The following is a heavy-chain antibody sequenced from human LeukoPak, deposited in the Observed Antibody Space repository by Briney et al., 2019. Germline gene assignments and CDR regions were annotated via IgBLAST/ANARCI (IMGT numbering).Heavy chain of an antibody. CDR1: GGSISSGSYY. V-gene: IGHV4-61*02. Sequence: SETLSLTCTVSGGSISSGSYYWSWIRQPAGKGLEWIGRIYTSGSTNYNPSLKSRVTISVDTSKNQFSLKLSSVTAADTAVYYCARSRGKGFWHDYWGQGTLVTVSS. CDR3: ARSRGKGFWHDY. CDR2: IYTSGST. J-gene: IGHJ4*02. D-gene: IGHD4-23*01.